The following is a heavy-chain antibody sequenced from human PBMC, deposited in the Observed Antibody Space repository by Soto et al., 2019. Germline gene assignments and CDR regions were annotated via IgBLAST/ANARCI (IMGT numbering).Heavy chain of an antibody. Sequence: QVQLVQSGAEVKKPGSSVKVSCKASGGTFSSYAISWVRQAPGQGLEWMGGIIPIFVTANYAQKFQGRVTITADESTSTAYMALSSLRSEDTAVYYCAQTMVRGVTYYYYYGMDVWGQGTTVTVSS. J-gene: IGHJ6*02. CDR3: AQTMVRGVTYYYYYGMDV. V-gene: IGHV1-69*12. D-gene: IGHD3-10*01. CDR2: IIPIFVTA. CDR1: GGTFSSYA.